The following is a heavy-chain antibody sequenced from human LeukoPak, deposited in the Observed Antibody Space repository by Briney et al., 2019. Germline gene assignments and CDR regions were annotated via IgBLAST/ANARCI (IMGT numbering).Heavy chain of an antibody. D-gene: IGHD3-3*01. CDR1: GGSISCCY. V-gene: IGHV4-4*07. CDR3: ARDVHYDFWSGYNYYYHMDV. CDR2: IHTSGNT. Sequence: SETLSLTCTVSGGSISCCYWSWIRQPAGKGLEWIGRIHTSGNTNYNPSLKSRVTMSVDTSKNQFSLELSSVTAADTAVYYCARDVHYDFWSGYNYYYHMDVWGKGTTVTVSS. J-gene: IGHJ6*03.